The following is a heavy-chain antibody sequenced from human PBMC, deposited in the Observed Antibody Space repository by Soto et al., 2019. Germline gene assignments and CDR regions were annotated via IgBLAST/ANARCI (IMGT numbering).Heavy chain of an antibody. CDR3: ARYPNPTVAGLPFDL. D-gene: IGHD6-19*01. CDR2: TRQDGGQE. CDR1: GFTFSSYW. J-gene: IGHJ4*02. Sequence: GGSLRLSCAASGFTFSSYWMSWVRQAPGKGLEWVAHTRQDGGQEYYVDSVRGRFTISRDNAKNSLYLQMNSLRVEDTAVYYCARYPNPTVAGLPFDLWGQGTLVTVSS. V-gene: IGHV3-7*03.